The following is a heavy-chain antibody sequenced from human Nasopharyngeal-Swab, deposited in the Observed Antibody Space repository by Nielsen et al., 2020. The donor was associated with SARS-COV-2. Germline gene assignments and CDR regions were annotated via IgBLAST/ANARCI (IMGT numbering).Heavy chain of an antibody. CDR2: IYYSGST. V-gene: IGHV4-59*01. CDR1: GGSISSYY. Sequence: SETLALTCTVSGGSISSYYWSWIRQPPGKGLEWTWYIYYSGSTNYNPSLKSRVTISEDTSKNQFSLKLSSVTAADTAVYYCARTIGASRGYSYGSYYYMDVWGKGTTVTVSS. D-gene: IGHD5-18*01. CDR3: ARTIGASRGYSYGSYYYMDV. J-gene: IGHJ6*03.